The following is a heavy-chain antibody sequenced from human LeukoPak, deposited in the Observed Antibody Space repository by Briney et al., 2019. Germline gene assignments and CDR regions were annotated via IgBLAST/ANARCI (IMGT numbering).Heavy chain of an antibody. D-gene: IGHD3-10*01. V-gene: IGHV4-59*11. J-gene: IGHJ5*02. CDR3: AREQYGEATPNWFDP. CDR1: GGSITTHY. CDR2: IHSTGTT. Sequence: PSETMSLTCTVYGGSITTHYWRCIRQPPGNGLEWIGYIHSTGTTNSNPSLKSRVTISVDTSKKQFSLKLSSVTAADTAVYYCAREQYGEATPNWFDPWGQGTLVTVSS.